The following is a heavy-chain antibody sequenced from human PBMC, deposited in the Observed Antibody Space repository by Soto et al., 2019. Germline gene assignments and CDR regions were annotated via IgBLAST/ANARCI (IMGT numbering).Heavy chain of an antibody. CDR1: GGSISSYY. CDR3: ASTYGSGSYYYFDY. CDR2: IYYSGST. D-gene: IGHD3-10*01. J-gene: IGHJ4*02. V-gene: IGHV4-59*08. Sequence: SETLSLTCTVSGGSISSYYWSWIRQPPGKGLEWIGYIYYSGSTNYNPSLKSRVTISVDTSKNQFSLKRSSVTAADTAVYYCASTYGSGSYYYFDYWGQGTLVTVSS.